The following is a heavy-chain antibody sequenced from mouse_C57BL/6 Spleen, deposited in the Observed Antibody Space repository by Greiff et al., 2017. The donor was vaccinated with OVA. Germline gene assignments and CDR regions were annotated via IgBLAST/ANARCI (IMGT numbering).Heavy chain of an antibody. D-gene: IGHD1-3*01. Sequence: VKLQQPGAELVKPGASVKLSCKASGYTFTSYWMQWVKQRPGQGLEWIGEIDPSDSYTNYNQKFKGKATLTVDTSSSTAYMQLSSLTSEDSAVYYCARSGNRGYFDYWGQGTTLTVSS. CDR3: ARSGNRGYFDY. J-gene: IGHJ2*01. CDR2: IDPSDSYT. CDR1: GYTFTSYW. V-gene: IGHV1-50*01.